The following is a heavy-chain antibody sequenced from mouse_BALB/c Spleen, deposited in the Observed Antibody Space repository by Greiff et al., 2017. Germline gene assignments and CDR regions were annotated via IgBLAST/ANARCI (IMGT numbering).Heavy chain of an antibody. CDR3: ARDAAMSPDWFAY. J-gene: IGHJ3*01. CDR2: ISYDGSN. CDR1: GYSITSGCY. V-gene: IGHV3-6*02. Sequence: ESGPGLVKPSQSLSLTCSVTGYSITSGCYWNWIRQRPGNILEWMGYISYDGSNNYNPALKNRITIPRDTSNTQFFLKLNSVTTEDTATYYCARDAAMSPDWFAYWGQGTLVTVSA. D-gene: IGHD2-3*01.